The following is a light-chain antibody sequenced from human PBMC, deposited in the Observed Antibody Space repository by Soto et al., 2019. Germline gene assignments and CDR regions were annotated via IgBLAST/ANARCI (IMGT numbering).Light chain of an antibody. J-gene: IGKJ5*01. Sequence: DIHMTQSPSSVSASVGYRVTITCRARQGISNWLAWYQQKPGKAPKLLIYPASTLQSGVPSRFRGSGSGTDFTLTISSLPPEDFATYYCQEASRIPITFGQGTRLEIK. V-gene: IGKV1-12*01. CDR2: PAS. CDR1: QGISNW. CDR3: QEASRIPIT.